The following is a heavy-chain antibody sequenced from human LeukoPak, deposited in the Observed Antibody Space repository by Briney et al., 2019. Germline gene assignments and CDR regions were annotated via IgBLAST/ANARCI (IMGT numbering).Heavy chain of an antibody. CDR1: GYTFTSYG. V-gene: IGHV1-18*01. CDR3: ARVPLVRGVIGGGDY. CDR2: ISAYNGNT. D-gene: IGHD3-10*01. Sequence: ASVKVSCKASGYTFTSYGISWVRQAPVQRLEWMGWISAYNGNTNFAQKFSGRITMTTDTSTGTAYMELRSLTSDDTAVYYCARVPLVRGVIGGGDYWGQGTLVTVSS. J-gene: IGHJ4*02.